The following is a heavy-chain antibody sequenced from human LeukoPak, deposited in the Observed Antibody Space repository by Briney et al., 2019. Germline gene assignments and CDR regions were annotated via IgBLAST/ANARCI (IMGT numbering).Heavy chain of an antibody. V-gene: IGHV3-48*03. Sequence: PGGSLRLSCVASGFTFSTSEMNWVRQAPGKGLEWVSYISSSGTTISCADSVRGRFIISRDNAKNSLYLQMNSLRAEDTSIYYCARDYDISSGAMDVWGKGTTVTVSS. CDR1: GFTFSTSE. D-gene: IGHD3-9*01. J-gene: IGHJ6*04. CDR3: ARDYDISSGAMDV. CDR2: ISSSGTTI.